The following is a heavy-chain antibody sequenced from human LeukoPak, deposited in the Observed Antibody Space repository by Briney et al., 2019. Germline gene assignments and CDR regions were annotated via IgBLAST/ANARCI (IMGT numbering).Heavy chain of an antibody. V-gene: IGHV3-30-3*01. J-gene: IGHJ4*02. CDR3: ARGPY. Sequence: GGSLRLSCAASGFTFSSYAMHWVRQAPGKGLEWVAVISYDGSNKYYADSVKGRFTISRDNSKNTLYLQMNSLRAEDTAVCYCARGPYWGQGTLVTVSS. CDR1: GFTFSSYA. CDR2: ISYDGSNK.